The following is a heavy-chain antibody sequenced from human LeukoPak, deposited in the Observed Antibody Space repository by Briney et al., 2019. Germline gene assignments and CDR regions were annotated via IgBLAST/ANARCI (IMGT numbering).Heavy chain of an antibody. V-gene: IGHV1-46*01. CDR2: INPSGGST. D-gene: IGHD3-22*01. CDR3: ARSRLLLRPTDY. J-gene: IGHJ4*02. Sequence: ASVKVSCKASGYTFTSYYMHWVRQAPGQGLEWMGIINPSGGSTSYAQKFQGRVTITRDMSTSTVYMELSSLRSEDTAVYYCARSRLLLRPTDYWGQGTLVTVSS. CDR1: GYTFTSYY.